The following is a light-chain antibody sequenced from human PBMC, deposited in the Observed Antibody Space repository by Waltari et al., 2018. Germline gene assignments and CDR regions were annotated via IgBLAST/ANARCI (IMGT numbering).Light chain of an antibody. Sequence: QSALTQPRSVSGSPGQSVTISCTGTRSAVGAYDYVSWYPPRPGQAPKPIIYDVTERPSGVPDRFSGSKSDNKASLTISGLQADDEADYYCCSYAGRYTNYVFGSGTKVTVL. V-gene: IGLV2-11*01. CDR1: RSAVGAYDY. CDR2: DVT. J-gene: IGLJ1*01. CDR3: CSYAGRYTNYV.